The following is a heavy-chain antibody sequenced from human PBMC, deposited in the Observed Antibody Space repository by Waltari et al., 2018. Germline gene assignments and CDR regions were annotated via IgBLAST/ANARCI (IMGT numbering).Heavy chain of an antibody. D-gene: IGHD3-22*01. CDR2: INHRGST. Sequence: QVQLQQWGAGLLKPSETLSLTCAVYGGSFSGYYWSWIRQPPGKGLEWIGEINHRGSTNYNPSLKSRVTISVDTSKNQFSLKLSSVTAADTAVYYCARARTYYDSSGYYYSGLPDYWGQGTLVTVSS. CDR3: ARARTYYDSSGYYYSGLPDY. CDR1: GGSFSGYY. V-gene: IGHV4-34*01. J-gene: IGHJ4*02.